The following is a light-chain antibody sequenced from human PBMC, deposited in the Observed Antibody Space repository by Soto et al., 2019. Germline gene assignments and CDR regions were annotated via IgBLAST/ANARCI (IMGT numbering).Light chain of an antibody. CDR3: QQRSNWPST. J-gene: IGKJ5*01. Sequence: EIVLTQSPATLSLSPGERATLSCRASQIISSSLAWYQQRPGQAPRLLIYDASNRATGIPARFSGSGSATDFTLTISSLEPEDFAVYYCQQRSNWPSTLGQGTRLEIK. CDR1: QIISSS. CDR2: DAS. V-gene: IGKV3-11*01.